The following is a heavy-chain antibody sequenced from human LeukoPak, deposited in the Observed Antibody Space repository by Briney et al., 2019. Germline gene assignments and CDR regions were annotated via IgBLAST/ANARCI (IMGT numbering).Heavy chain of an antibody. CDR1: GFTFSSYS. Sequence: PGGSPRLSCAASGFTFSSYSMNWVRQAPGKGLEWVSSISSSSSYIYYADSVKGRFTISRDNAKNSLYLQMNSLRAEDTAVYYCAVRGGATRGLDYWGQGTLVTVSS. V-gene: IGHV3-21*01. CDR3: AVRGGATRGLDY. D-gene: IGHD1-26*01. CDR2: ISSSSSYI. J-gene: IGHJ4*02.